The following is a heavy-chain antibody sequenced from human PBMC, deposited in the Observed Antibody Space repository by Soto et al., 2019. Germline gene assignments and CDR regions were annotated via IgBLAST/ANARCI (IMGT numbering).Heavy chain of an antibody. CDR3: GRERGGSNTVGAFDI. CDR1: GGSISSGGYY. V-gene: IGHV4-31*03. D-gene: IGHD1-26*01. Sequence: QVQLQESGPGLVKPSQTLSLTCTVSGGSISSGGYYWSWIRQHPGKGLEWIGYIYYSGSTYYNPSLKSRVTISGDTSKNQVSLKRSSVTAADTAVYYCGRERGGSNTVGAFDIWGQGTMVTVSS. CDR2: IYYSGST. J-gene: IGHJ3*02.